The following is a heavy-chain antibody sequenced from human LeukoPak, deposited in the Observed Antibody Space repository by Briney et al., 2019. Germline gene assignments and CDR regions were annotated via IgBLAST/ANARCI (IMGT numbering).Heavy chain of an antibody. CDR1: GGTFSSYT. J-gene: IGHJ4*02. CDR3: ARVGDSGYDVDYFDY. Sequence: ASVKVSCKASGGTFSSYTISWVRQAPGQGLEWMGRIIPILGIANYAQKFQGRVTITADKSTSTAYMELSSLRSEDTAVYYCARVGDSGYDVDYFDYWGQGTLVTVSS. D-gene: IGHD5-12*01. CDR2: IIPILGIA. V-gene: IGHV1-69*02.